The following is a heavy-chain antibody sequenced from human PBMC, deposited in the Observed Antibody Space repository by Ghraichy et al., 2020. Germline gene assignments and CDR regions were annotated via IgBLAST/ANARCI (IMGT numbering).Heavy chain of an antibody. V-gene: IGHV3-48*02. CDR1: GFTFDDYN. CDR3: ARASTVVRFYYYAGLDV. Sequence: GESLNISFVGSGFTFDDYNMNWVRQSPGKGLEWVAYISSSSRTRFYADSVKGRFTVSRDNAQNSLYLQMKSLRDEDTAVYYCARASTVVRFYYYAGLDVWGQGTTVTVAS. J-gene: IGHJ6*02. CDR2: ISSSSRTR. D-gene: IGHD4-23*01.